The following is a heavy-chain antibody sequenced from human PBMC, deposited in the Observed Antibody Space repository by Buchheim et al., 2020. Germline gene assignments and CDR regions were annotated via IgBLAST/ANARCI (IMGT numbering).Heavy chain of an antibody. J-gene: IGHJ5*02. CDR1: GFTFSNYD. Sequence: EVQLLESGGGLVQPGGSLRLSCAASGFTFSNYDMNWVRQAPGKGLEWVSTISDTTYYAESVKGRFTISRDNSKNILYLQMNSLRADDTAVYYCAKDRGSGSHWFDPWGQGTL. D-gene: IGHD3-10*01. CDR2: ISDTT. V-gene: IGHV3-23*01. CDR3: AKDRGSGSHWFDP.